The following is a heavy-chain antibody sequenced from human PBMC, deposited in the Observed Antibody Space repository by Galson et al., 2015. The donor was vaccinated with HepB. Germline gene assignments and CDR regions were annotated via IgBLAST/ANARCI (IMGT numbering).Heavy chain of an antibody. J-gene: IGHJ3*02. CDR2: ISYDGSNK. V-gene: IGHV3-30*18. D-gene: IGHD1-1*01. Sequence: SLRLSCAASGFTFSSYGMHWVRQAPGKGLEWVAVISYDGSNKYYADSVKGRFTISRDNSKNTLYLQMNSLRAEDTAVYYCANVPRRQSPGVNEDAFDIWGQGTMVTVSS. CDR1: GFTFSSYG. CDR3: ANVPRRQSPGVNEDAFDI.